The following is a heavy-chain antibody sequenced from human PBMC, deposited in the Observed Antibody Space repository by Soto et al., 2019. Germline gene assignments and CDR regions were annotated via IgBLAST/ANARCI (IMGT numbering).Heavy chain of an antibody. D-gene: IGHD3-9*01. CDR2: IYYTGST. CDR3: ARQGPGVFDGPESI. Sequence: SETLSLTCTVSGGSITSNYWSWIRQPPGKGLEWIGCIYYTGSTNYNPSLKSRVTISVDTSQKQFSLKLSSVTAADTAVYYCARQGPGVFDGPESIGAQGTMVTVSS. V-gene: IGHV4-59*08. CDR1: GGSITSNY. J-gene: IGHJ3*02.